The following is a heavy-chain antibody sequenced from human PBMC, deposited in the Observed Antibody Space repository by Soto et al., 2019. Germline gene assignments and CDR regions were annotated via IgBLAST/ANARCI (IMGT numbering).Heavy chain of an antibody. J-gene: IGHJ4*02. CDR3: DYFDH. Sequence: GGSLRLSCAASGFTFSSFGMHWVRQAPGKGLEWVAVIWYDGSDKYYADSVKGRFTISRDNSKNTLYLQMNSLRAEDTAVYYCDYFDHWGQGTLVTVSS. V-gene: IGHV3-33*01. CDR1: GFTFSSFG. CDR2: IWYDGSDK.